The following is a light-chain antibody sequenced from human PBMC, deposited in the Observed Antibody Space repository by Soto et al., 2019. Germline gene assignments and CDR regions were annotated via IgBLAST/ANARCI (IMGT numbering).Light chain of an antibody. V-gene: IGKV1-5*03. Sequence: DIQMTQSHSTLTASLGDSVTITSRASQSISSWLAWYQQKPGKAPKLLIYTASNLESGVPSRFRGSGSGTEFTLTITSLQPDDFATYYCQQYNSQSTFGQGSKVDVK. CDR3: QQYNSQST. CDR1: QSISSW. CDR2: TAS. J-gene: IGKJ1*01.